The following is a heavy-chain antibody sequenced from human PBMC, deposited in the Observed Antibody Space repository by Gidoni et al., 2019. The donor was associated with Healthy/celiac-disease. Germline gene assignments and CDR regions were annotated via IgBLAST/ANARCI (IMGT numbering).Heavy chain of an antibody. CDR3: ARHWGTRDAFDI. Sequence: QVQLQESGPGLVKPSETLSLTCTVSGGSISSYYWSWIRQPPGKGLEWIGYIYYSGSTNYNPSLKSRVTISVDTSKNQFSLKLSSVTAADTAVYYCARHWGTRDAFDIWGQGTMVTVSS. J-gene: IGHJ3*02. D-gene: IGHD3-16*01. V-gene: IGHV4-59*08. CDR1: GGSISSYY. CDR2: IYYSGST.